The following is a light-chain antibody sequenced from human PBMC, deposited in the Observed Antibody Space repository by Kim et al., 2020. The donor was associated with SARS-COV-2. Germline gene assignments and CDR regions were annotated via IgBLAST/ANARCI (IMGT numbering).Light chain of an antibody. V-gene: IGKV1-39*01. J-gene: IGKJ1*01. Sequence: IETTQSPPSLSASVGDSITITCRTSQNSRAFLNWYQQKSGKAPKLLISLASTLQSGVPSRFSGDGCGTNFTLIINNLQSEDFATYFCQQGYSTPQTFGLGTKVDIK. CDR2: LAS. CDR3: QQGYSTPQT. CDR1: QNSRAF.